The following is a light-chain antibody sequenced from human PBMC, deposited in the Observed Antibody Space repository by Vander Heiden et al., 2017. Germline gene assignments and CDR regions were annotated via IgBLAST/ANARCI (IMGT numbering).Light chain of an antibody. V-gene: IGKV1-12*01. CDR1: QGISSY. J-gene: IGKJ4*01. CDR3: QQANRFPRVT. Sequence: DIQMTQSPSSVSASVGDRVTITCRASQGISSYLAWYQHRSGKAPKLLIYAASSLQTGVPSRFSGSGYDTDFTLTISSLQPEDFATCYCQQANRFPRVTFGGGTKVEIK. CDR2: AAS.